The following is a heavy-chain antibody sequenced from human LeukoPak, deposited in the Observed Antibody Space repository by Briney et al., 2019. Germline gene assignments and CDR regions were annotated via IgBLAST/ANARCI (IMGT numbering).Heavy chain of an antibody. Sequence: PSETLSLTCAVYGGSFSDYYWSWIRQPPGGGLEWIGEINHSGRTNYNPSLKSRVTILVDTSKNQLSLKLNSVTAADTAVYYCARGGYSGIEPYYWGQGTLVTVSS. CDR2: INHSGRT. CDR3: ARGGYSGIEPYY. CDR1: GGSFSDYY. J-gene: IGHJ4*02. V-gene: IGHV4-34*01. D-gene: IGHD1-26*01.